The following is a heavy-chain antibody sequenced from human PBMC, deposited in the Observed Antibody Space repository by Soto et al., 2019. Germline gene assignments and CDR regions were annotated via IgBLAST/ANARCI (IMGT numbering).Heavy chain of an antibody. J-gene: IGHJ4*02. CDR2: IIPIFGTA. CDR1: GGTFSSYA. V-gene: IGHV1-69*13. Sequence: WASVKVSCKASGGTFSSYAISWVRQAPGQGLEWMGGIIPIFGTANYAQKFQGRVTITADESTSTAYMELSSLRSEDTAVYYCATIPTAMVRYYFDYWGQGTLVTVSS. CDR3: ATIPTAMVRYYFDY. D-gene: IGHD5-18*01.